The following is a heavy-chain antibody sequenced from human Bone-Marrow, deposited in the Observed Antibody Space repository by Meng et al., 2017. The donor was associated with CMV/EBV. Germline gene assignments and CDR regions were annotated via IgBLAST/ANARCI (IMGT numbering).Heavy chain of an antibody. CDR3: ARDVTTLGYSGMDV. V-gene: IGHV3-30*14. Sequence: GESLKICCVASGSTLSGYNMHWVRQAPGKGLEWVALIAYDGSIEYYADSVRGRFTISRDNSKNTLYVHMNSLRPEDTATYYCARDVTTLGYSGMDVWGQGTTVTVSS. CDR2: IAYDGSIE. D-gene: IGHD4-11*01. CDR1: GSTLSGYN. J-gene: IGHJ6*02.